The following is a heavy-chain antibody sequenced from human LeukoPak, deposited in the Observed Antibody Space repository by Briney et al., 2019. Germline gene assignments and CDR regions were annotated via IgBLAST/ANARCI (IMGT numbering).Heavy chain of an antibody. Sequence: ASVKVSCKASGYTFTGYYMHWVRQAPGQGLEWMGWINPNSGGTNYAQKFQGRVTMTRDTSISTAYMELSSLRSEDTAVYYCARRLERRKDYFDYWGQGTLVTVSS. D-gene: IGHD1-1*01. J-gene: IGHJ4*02. CDR1: GYTFTGYY. V-gene: IGHV1-2*02. CDR2: INPNSGGT. CDR3: ARRLERRKDYFDY.